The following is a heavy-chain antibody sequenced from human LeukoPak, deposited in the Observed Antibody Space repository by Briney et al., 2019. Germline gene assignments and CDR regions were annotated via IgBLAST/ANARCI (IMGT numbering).Heavy chain of an antibody. Sequence: GGSLRLSCAASGFTFSSYWMHWVRQAPGKGLVWVSRIKRDGSDTTYADSVKGRFTISRDNAKNMLYLQMNSLRAEDTAVYYCVNYGWGRPAWGQGTLVTVSS. D-gene: IGHD3-10*01. CDR2: IKRDGSDT. V-gene: IGHV3-74*03. CDR3: VNYGWGRPA. J-gene: IGHJ4*02. CDR1: GFTFSSYW.